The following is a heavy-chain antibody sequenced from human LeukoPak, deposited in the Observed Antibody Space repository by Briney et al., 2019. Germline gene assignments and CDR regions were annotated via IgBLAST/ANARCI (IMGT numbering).Heavy chain of an antibody. CDR2: INPNSGGT. V-gene: IGHV1-2*04. D-gene: IGHD6-19*01. CDR3: ARGRIAVAGMVGYYFDY. CDR1: GYTFTGYY. Sequence: ASVKVSCKASGYTFTGYYMHWVRQAPGQRLEWMGWINPNSGGTNYAQKFQGWVTMTRDTSISTAYMELSRLRSDDTAVYHCARGRIAVAGMVGYYFDYWGQGTLVTVSS. J-gene: IGHJ4*02.